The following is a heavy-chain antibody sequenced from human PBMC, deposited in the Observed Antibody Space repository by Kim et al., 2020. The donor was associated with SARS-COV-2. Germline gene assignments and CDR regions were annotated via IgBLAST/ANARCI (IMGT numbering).Heavy chain of an antibody. Sequence: GGSLRLSCAASGFTFSSYAMSWVRQAPGKGLEWVSAISGSGGSTYYADSVKGRFTISRDNSKNTLYLQMNSLRAEDTAVYYCAKSASDYSNYLSPTTHWGQGTLVTVSS. D-gene: IGHD4-4*01. J-gene: IGHJ4*02. CDR1: GFTFSSYA. CDR2: ISGSGGST. V-gene: IGHV3-23*01. CDR3: AKSASDYSNYLSPTTH.